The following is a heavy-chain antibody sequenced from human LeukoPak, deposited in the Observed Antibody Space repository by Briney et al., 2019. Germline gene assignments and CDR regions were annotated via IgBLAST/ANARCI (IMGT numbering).Heavy chain of an antibody. CDR1: GCSISSSSYY. D-gene: IGHD1-14*01. V-gene: IGHV4-39*01. CDR3: ARLLLMKTYRSFDY. CDR2: IYYSGST. Sequence: PSEPLSLTCTVSGCSISSSSYYWGWLRQPPGKGLEWIGSIYYSGSTYYNPSLKSRVTISVDTAKNQCSLKLSSVTAADTAVYYCARLLLMKTYRSFDYWGQGTLVTVSS. J-gene: IGHJ4*02.